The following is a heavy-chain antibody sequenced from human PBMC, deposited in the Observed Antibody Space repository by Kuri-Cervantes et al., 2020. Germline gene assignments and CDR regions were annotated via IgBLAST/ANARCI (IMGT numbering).Heavy chain of an antibody. CDR2: IYHSGST. D-gene: IGHD6-13*01. CDR1: GYSISSGYY. CDR3: ARRGIAAAAPFDY. V-gene: IGHV4-38-2*02. Sequence: ESLKISCTVSGYSISSGYYWGWIRQSPGKGLEWIGNIYHSGSTNYNPSLKSRVTISVDTSKNQFSLNLSSVTAADTAVYYCARRGIAAAAPFDYWGQGTLVTVSS. J-gene: IGHJ4*02.